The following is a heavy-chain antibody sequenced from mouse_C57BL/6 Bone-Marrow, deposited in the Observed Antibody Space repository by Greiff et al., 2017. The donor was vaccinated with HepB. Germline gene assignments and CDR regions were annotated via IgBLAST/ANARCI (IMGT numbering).Heavy chain of an antibody. CDR2: ISDGGSYT. D-gene: IGHD2-3*01. V-gene: IGHV5-4*03. J-gene: IGHJ1*03. CDR3: ARKVGYDGYSYFDV. Sequence: EVNVVESGGGLVKPGGSLKLSCAASGFTFSSYAMSWVRQTPEKRLEWVATISDGGSYTYYPDNVKGRFTISRDNAKNNLYLQMSHLKSEDTAMYYCARKVGYDGYSYFDVWGTGTTVTVSS. CDR1: GFTFSSYA.